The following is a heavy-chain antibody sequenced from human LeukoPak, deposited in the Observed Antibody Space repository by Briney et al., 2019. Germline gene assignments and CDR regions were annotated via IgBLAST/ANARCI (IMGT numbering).Heavy chain of an antibody. Sequence: GGSLRLSCAASGFTFISYWMSWVRQAPGKGLEGVAHIKQDGSEKYYVDSVKGRFTISRDNAKNSLYLQMNSLRAEDTAVYYCARVGSHSGSLSLIKRNYYYYYYMDVWGKGTTVTISS. CDR1: GFTFISYW. D-gene: IGHD3-10*01. J-gene: IGHJ6*03. CDR2: IKQDGSEK. V-gene: IGHV3-7*01. CDR3: ARVGSHSGSLSLIKRNYYYYYYMDV.